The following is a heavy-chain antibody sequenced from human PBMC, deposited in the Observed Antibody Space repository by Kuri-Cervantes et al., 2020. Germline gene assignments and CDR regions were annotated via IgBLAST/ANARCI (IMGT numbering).Heavy chain of an antibody. CDR3: TRDFGGHLGRYYYYYMDV. CDR2: IRSKAYGGTT. D-gene: IGHD4-23*01. V-gene: IGHV3-49*03. CDR1: GFTFGDYA. J-gene: IGHJ6*03. Sequence: GESLKISCTASGFTFGDYAMSWFRQAPGKGLEWVGFIRSKAYGGTTEYAASVKGRFTISRDDSKSIAYLQMNSLKTEDTAVYYCTRDFGGHLGRYYYYYMDVWGKGTTVTVSS.